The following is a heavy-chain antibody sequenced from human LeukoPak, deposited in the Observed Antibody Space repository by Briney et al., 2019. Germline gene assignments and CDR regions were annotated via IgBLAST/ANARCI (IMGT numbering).Heavy chain of an antibody. J-gene: IGHJ6*02. V-gene: IGHV4-34*01. Sequence: SETLSLTCAVYGGSFSGYYWSWIRQPPGKGLEWIGEINHSGSTNYNPSLKSRVTISVDTSKNQFSLKLSSVAAADTAVYYCARGQYSYGYRYYYYGMDVWGQGTTVTVSS. CDR3: ARGQYSYGYRYYYYGMDV. CDR1: GGSFSGYY. D-gene: IGHD5-18*01. CDR2: INHSGST.